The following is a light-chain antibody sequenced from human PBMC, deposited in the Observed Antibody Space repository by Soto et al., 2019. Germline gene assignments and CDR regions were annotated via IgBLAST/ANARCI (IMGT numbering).Light chain of an antibody. CDR2: DVS. CDR1: SSDVGGYNY. Sequence: QSMLTQPASVSGSPGQSITISCTGTSSDVGGYNYVSWYQHHPGKASKLMIYDVSNRPSGVSNRFSGSKSGNTASLTISGLQPEDEADYYCSSYTTSNTRQIVLGTGTKVTVL. CDR3: SSYTTSNTRQIV. V-gene: IGLV2-14*03. J-gene: IGLJ1*01.